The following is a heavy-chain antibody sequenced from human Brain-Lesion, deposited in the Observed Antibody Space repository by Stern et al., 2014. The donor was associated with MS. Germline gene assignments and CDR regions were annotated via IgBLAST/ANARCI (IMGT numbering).Heavy chain of an antibody. J-gene: IGHJ4*02. Sequence: QVQLQESGPGLVKPSQTLPLTCTVSGGSINSGGYYWSWIRQYPGNGLEWIGYIYYTGSAYYDPSLKSRLSMSIDTSKNQFSLNLNSVTAADTAVYYCARGARYSDSSGYYFYFDYWGQGTLVTVSS. CDR3: ARGARYSDSSGYYFYFDY. CDR1: GGSINSGGYY. CDR2: IYYTGSA. V-gene: IGHV4-31*03. D-gene: IGHD3-22*01.